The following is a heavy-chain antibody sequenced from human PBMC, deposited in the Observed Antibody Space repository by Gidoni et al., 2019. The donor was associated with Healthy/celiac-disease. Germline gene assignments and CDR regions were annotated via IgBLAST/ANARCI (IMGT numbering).Heavy chain of an antibody. V-gene: IGHV3-21*01. CDR2: ISSSSSYI. CDR3: ARVPGPVVPAAILRGEAGGMDV. J-gene: IGHJ6*02. D-gene: IGHD2-2*02. Sequence: EVQLVESGGGLVKPGGSLRLSCAASVFTFRRYSMTWFRQAPGKGLEWVSSISSSSSYIYYADSVKGRFTISRDNAKNSLYLQMNSLRAEDTAVYYCARVPGPVVPAAILRGEAGGMDVWGQGTTVTVSS. CDR1: VFTFRRYS.